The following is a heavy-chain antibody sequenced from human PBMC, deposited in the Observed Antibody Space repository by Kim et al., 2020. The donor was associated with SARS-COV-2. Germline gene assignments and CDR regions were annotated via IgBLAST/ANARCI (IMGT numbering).Heavy chain of an antibody. CDR2: IKSKADGGTT. D-gene: IGHD4-4*01. J-gene: IGHJ4*02. CDR3: TTSASNPGF. V-gene: IGHV3-15*01. Sequence: GGSLRLSCAASKFTFGNAWMSWVRQAPGKGLEWVGRIKSKADGGTTDHAAPVKGRFSISRDDSKDTLYLQMNNLRTEDTAIYYCTTSASNPGFWGQGTLVTVSS. CDR1: KFTFGNAW.